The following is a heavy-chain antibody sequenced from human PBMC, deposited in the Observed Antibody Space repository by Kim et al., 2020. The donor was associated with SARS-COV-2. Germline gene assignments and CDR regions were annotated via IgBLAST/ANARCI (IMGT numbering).Heavy chain of an antibody. CDR1: GYTLTELS. Sequence: ASVKVSCKVSGYTLTELSMHWVRQAPGKGLEWMGGFDPEDGETIYAQKFQGRVTMTEDTSTDTAYMELSSLRSEDTAVYYCATEVFYYDFWSGYYKNDAFDIWGQGTMVTVSS. D-gene: IGHD3-3*01. CDR2: FDPEDGET. V-gene: IGHV1-24*01. J-gene: IGHJ3*02. CDR3: ATEVFYYDFWSGYYKNDAFDI.